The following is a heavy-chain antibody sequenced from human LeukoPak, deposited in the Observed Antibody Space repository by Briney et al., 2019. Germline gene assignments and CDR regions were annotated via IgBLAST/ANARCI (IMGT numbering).Heavy chain of an antibody. J-gene: IGHJ6*04. CDR3: ARDDGDV. CDR2: INEDGSGK. CDR1: GFTFSNYW. V-gene: IGHV3-7*01. Sequence: GGSLRLSCVSSGFTFSNYWTKWVRQAPGKGLEWVASINEDGSGKFSVGSVKDRITISRDNTRNSLDLQINSLTVEDTAIYYCARDDGDVWGTGTTVTVSS.